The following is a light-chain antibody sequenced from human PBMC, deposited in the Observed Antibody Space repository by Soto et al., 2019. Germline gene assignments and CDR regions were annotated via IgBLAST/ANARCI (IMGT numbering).Light chain of an antibody. CDR2: DVS. V-gene: IGLV2-14*01. CDR3: SSYTTSSTIV. J-gene: IGLJ1*01. Sequence: QSVLTQPASVSGSPGQSITISGTGTSSDVGGFNFVSWYQQPPGKAPKLMIYDVSHRPSGVSNRFSGSKSGNTASLTISGLQAEDEGDYYCSSYTTSSTIVFGTGTKVTVL. CDR1: SSDVGGFNF.